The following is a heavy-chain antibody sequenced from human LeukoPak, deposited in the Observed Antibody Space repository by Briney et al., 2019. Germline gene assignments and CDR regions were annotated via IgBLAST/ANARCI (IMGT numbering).Heavy chain of an antibody. CDR1: GFTFSSYA. V-gene: IGHV3-23*01. J-gene: IGHJ4*02. CDR2: ISGSGTST. CDR3: AKGGSRFTMVQVDY. D-gene: IGHD3-10*01. Sequence: PGGSLRLSCAASGFTFSSYAMSWVRQAPGKGLEWVSGISGSGTSTYYADSVKGRFTISRDNSKNTLSLQTNSLRAEDTAVYYCAKGGSRFTMVQVDYWGQGTLVTVSS.